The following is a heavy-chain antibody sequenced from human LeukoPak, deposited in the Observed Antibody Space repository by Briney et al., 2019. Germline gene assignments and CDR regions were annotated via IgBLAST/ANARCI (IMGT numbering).Heavy chain of an antibody. CDR3: ARRKAAAGTYYFDY. CDR1: GYSFTSYW. V-gene: IGHV5-51*01. Sequence: GESLKISCKGSGYSFTSYWIVWVRQMPGKGLEWMGIIYPGDSDTRYGPSFQGQVTISADNSISTAYLQWSSLKASDTAIYYCARRKAAAGTYYFDYWGQGTLVTVSS. J-gene: IGHJ4*02. D-gene: IGHD6-13*01. CDR2: IYPGDSDT.